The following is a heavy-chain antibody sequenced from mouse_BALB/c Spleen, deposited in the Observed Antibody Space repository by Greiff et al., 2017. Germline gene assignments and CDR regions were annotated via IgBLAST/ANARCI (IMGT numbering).Heavy chain of an antibody. CDR2: ISSGGST. CDR1: GFTFSSYA. CDR3: AREDRYGDY. Sequence: DVMLVESGGGLVKPGGSLKLSCAASGFTFSSYAMSWVRQTPEKRLEWVASISSGGSTYYPDSVKGRFTISRDNARNILYLQMSSLRSEDTAMYYCAREDRYGDYWGQGTTLTVSS. J-gene: IGHJ2*01. V-gene: IGHV5-6-5*01. D-gene: IGHD2-14*01.